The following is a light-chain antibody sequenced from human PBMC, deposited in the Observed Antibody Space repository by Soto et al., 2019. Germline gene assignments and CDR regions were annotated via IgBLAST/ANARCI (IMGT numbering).Light chain of an antibody. V-gene: IGKV1-5*03. J-gene: IGKJ1*01. CDR3: QQYNSYPWA. Sequence: DIQMTQSPSTLSASVGDRVTITCRASRSVANWLAWYQQKPGKAPKLLIYKASALESGAPSRFSGSGFGTEFSLTISGLQADDSATYHCQQYNSYPWAFGQGTKVDIK. CDR2: KAS. CDR1: RSVANW.